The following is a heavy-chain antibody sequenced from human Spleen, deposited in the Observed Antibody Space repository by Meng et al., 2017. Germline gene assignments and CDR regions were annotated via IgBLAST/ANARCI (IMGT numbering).Heavy chain of an antibody. V-gene: IGHV3-23*01. D-gene: IGHD3-16*01. Sequence: GGSLRLSCAASGFTFSSYAMSWVRQAPGKGLEWVSAISGRGGSTYYADSVKGRFTISRDNSKNTLYLQMNSLRAEDTAVYYCAKVQWGSSLGDFDYWGQGTLVTVSS. J-gene: IGHJ4*02. CDR3: AKVQWGSSLGDFDY. CDR2: ISGRGGST. CDR1: GFTFSSYA.